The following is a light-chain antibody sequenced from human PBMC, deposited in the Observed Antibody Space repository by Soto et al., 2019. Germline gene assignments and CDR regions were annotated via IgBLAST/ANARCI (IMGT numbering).Light chain of an antibody. CDR1: TSNIGSNT. CDR2: SNS. CDR3: STWDDSLNGWV. Sequence: QSVLTQPPSASGTPGQRVSFSCSGSTSNIGSNTVNWHQQLPGTAPKILIYSNSQRPSGVPERFSGSKSGTSASLAISGLQSEDEAGYYCSTWDDSLNGWVFGGGTKLTVL. V-gene: IGLV1-44*01. J-gene: IGLJ3*02.